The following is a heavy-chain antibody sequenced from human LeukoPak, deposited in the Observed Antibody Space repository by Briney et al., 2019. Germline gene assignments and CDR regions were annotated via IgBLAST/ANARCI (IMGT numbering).Heavy chain of an antibody. CDR3: ARSLALWGTPDDF. J-gene: IGHJ4*02. D-gene: IGHD1-14*01. Sequence: PGRSLRLSCAASGFTFSNYAVRWVRQAPGKGLEWVAGIAYDGSHKDYADSVKGRFTISRDNSKNTVDLQMNSLRAEDTAVYSGARSLALWGTPDDFSGQGTLATASS. CDR2: IAYDGSHK. V-gene: IGHV3-30*04. CDR1: GFTFSNYA.